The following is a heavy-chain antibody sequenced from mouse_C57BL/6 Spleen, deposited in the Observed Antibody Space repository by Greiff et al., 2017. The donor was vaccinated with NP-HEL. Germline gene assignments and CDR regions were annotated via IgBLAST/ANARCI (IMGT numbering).Heavy chain of an antibody. D-gene: IGHD2-3*01. V-gene: IGHV5-6*02. J-gene: IGHJ2*01. CDR3: ARRDGADGYYFDD. Sequence: DVMLVESGGDLVKPGGSLKLSCAASGFTFSSYGMSWVRQTPDKRLEWVATISSGGSYTYYPDSVKGRFTISRDNAKNTLYLQMSSLKSEDTAMYYCARRDGADGYYFDDWGQGTTLTVSS. CDR1: GFTFSSYG. CDR2: ISSGGSYT.